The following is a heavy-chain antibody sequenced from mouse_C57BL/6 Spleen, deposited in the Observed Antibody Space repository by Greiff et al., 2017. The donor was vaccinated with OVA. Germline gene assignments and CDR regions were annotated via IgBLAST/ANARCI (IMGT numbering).Heavy chain of an antibody. V-gene: IGHV5-17*01. CDR3: ARGDSDD. CDR1: GFTFSDYG. J-gene: IGHJ2*01. CDR2: ISSGSSTI. Sequence: EVHLVEPGGGLVKPGGSLKLSCAASGFTFSDYGMPWVRQAPEQGLEWVAYISSGSSTIYYADTVKGRFTISRDNAKNTLFLQMTSLRSEDTARYYCARGDSDDWGKGTTLTVSS.